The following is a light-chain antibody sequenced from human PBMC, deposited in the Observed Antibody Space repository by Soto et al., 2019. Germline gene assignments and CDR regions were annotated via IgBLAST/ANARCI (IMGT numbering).Light chain of an antibody. CDR2: AAS. Sequence: EIVLTQSPGTLSLSPGERATLSCRASQSVYNSYLAWYQQKPGQTPRLLINAASNRATGVPDRFSGSGSGTECTLTISRLEPEEFAVYYCQQYGSLPHSFGQGTKVEI. CDR3: QQYGSLPHS. V-gene: IGKV3-20*01. CDR1: QSVYNSY. J-gene: IGKJ2*01.